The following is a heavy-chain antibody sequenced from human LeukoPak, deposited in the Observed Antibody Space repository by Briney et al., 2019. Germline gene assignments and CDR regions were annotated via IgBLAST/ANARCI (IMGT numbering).Heavy chain of an antibody. V-gene: IGHV3-48*03. Sequence: PGGSLRLSCAASGFTFSSYEMNWVRQARGRGRGWVSYISSSGNTIYYVDSVKGRFTISRDNAKNSLYLQMNSRRTEDTGLYYCVKDIGRSTYYDVAMDVWGKGTTVTVSS. CDR2: ISSSGNTI. J-gene: IGHJ6*04. CDR1: GFTFSSYE. CDR3: VKDIGRSTYYDVAMDV. D-gene: IGHD3-10*02.